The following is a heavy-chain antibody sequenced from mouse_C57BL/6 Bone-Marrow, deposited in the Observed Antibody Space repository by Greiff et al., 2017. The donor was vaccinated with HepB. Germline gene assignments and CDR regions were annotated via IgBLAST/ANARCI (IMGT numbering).Heavy chain of an antibody. D-gene: IGHD1-1*01. CDR3: TEGYYGSGWYFDV. V-gene: IGHV6-3*01. Sequence: EVQLVESGGGLVQPGGSMKLSCVASGFTFSNYWMNWVRQSPEKGLEWVAQIRLKSDNYATHYAESVKGRFTISRDDSKSSVYLQMNNLRAEDTGIYYCTEGYYGSGWYFDVWGTGTTVTVSP. CDR1: GFTFSNYW. J-gene: IGHJ1*03. CDR2: IRLKSDNYAT.